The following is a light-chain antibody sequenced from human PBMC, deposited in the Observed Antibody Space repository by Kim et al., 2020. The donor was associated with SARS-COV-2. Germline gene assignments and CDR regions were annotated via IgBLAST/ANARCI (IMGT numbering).Light chain of an antibody. CDR1: QSVSSN. Sequence: EIVMTQSPATLSVSPGERATLSCRASQSVSSNLAWYQQKPGLAPRLLIYGASTRATGIPARFSGSGSGTEFTLTISSLQSEDFAVYYCQQYNNWPPGTFGQGTKVDIK. J-gene: IGKJ1*01. CDR2: GAS. V-gene: IGKV3-15*01. CDR3: QQYNNWPPGT.